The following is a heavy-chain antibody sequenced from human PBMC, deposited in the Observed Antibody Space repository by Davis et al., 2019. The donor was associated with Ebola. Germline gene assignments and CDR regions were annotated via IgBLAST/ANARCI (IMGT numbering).Heavy chain of an antibody. CDR1: GFPFSTYT. J-gene: IGHJ4*02. CDR3: ARPYYDKGHYYFDY. V-gene: IGHV3-30*02. D-gene: IGHD3-22*01. Sequence: GESLKISCAASGFPFSTYTMHWLRQPPGKGLEWVAYIRYDGSNKYYADSVKGRFTISRDNSKNTLYLQMNSLRTEDTAVYYCARPYYDKGHYYFDYWGQGTLVTVSS. CDR2: IRYDGSNK.